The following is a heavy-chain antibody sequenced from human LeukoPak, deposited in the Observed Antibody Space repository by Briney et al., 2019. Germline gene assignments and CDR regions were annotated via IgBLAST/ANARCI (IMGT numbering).Heavy chain of an antibody. D-gene: IGHD2-15*01. CDR1: GFTVSSNY. CDR3: AKDHLYCSGGSCYGDY. Sequence: GGSLRLSCAASGFTVSSNYMSWVRQAPGKGLEWVSAISSSGGSTYYADSVKGRFTISRDNSRNTVYLQMNSLRAEDTAVYYCAKDHLYCSGGSCYGDYRGQGTLVTVSS. J-gene: IGHJ4*02. CDR2: ISSSGGST. V-gene: IGHV3-23*01.